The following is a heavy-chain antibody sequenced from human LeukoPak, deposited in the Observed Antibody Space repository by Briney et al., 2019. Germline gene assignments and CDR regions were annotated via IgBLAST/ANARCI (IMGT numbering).Heavy chain of an antibody. CDR1: GGSISRGAYY. CDR3: ANSYNWNEGGFDY. Sequence: PSETLSLTCTVSGGSISRGAYYWSWIRQHPGKGLEWIGYIHYSGSTYYNPSLKSRVTISVDTSKNQFSLNLSSVTAADTAVYYCANSYNWNEGGFDYWGQGTLVTVSS. CDR2: IHYSGST. V-gene: IGHV4-31*03. J-gene: IGHJ4*02. D-gene: IGHD1-1*01.